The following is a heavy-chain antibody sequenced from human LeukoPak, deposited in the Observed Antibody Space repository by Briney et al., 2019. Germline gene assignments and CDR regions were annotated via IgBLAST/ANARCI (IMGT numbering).Heavy chain of an antibody. D-gene: IGHD3-22*01. CDR2: ISYDGSNK. V-gene: IGHV3-30-3*01. CDR1: GFTFSTYA. J-gene: IGHJ3*02. CDR3: ARPGLVVIVSDAFDI. Sequence: PGGSLRLSCAASGFTFSTYAMHWVRQAPGKGLEWLAAISYDGSNKYYADSVKGRFTISRDNSKNTLYLQMNSLRTEDTAVYYCARPGLVVIVSDAFDIWGQGTMVTISS.